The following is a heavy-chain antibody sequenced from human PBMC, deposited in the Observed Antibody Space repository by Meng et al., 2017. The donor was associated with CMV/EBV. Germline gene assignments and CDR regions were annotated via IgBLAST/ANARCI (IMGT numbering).Heavy chain of an antibody. Sequence: QLHLQESGPGLVKPSETLSLTCTVSGGSISSSSYYWGWIRQPPGKGLEWIGSIYYSGSTYYNPSLKSRVTISVDTSKNQFSLKLSSVTAADTAVYYCARYSGSYYSYWGQGTLVTVSS. CDR1: GGSISSSSYY. V-gene: IGHV4-39*01. D-gene: IGHD1-26*01. J-gene: IGHJ4*02. CDR2: IYYSGST. CDR3: ARYSGSYYSY.